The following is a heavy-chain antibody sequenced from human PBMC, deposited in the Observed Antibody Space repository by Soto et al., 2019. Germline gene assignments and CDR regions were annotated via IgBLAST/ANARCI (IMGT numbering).Heavy chain of an antibody. D-gene: IGHD1-20*01. V-gene: IGHV1-3*01. Sequence: ASVKVSCKASGYTFTTYDMHWVRQAPGQRLEWMGWINAGNGNTKYSQKFQGRVTITRDTSASTAYMELSSLRSEDTAGYYCATDKVNGILDYWGQGTLVTVSS. J-gene: IGHJ4*02. CDR2: INAGNGNT. CDR3: ATDKVNGILDY. CDR1: GYTFTTYD.